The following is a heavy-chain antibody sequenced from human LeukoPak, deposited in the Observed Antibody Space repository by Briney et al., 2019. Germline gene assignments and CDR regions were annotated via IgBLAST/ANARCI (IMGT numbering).Heavy chain of an antibody. V-gene: IGHV4-59*01. CDR1: GGSIRSYY. CDR3: ARGGGMGHYYYYMDV. Sequence: SETLSLTCTVSGGSIRSYYWSWIRQPPGKGLKWIGYIYYSGSTNYNPSLKSRVTISVDTSKNQFSLKLSSVTAADTAVYYCARGGGMGHYYYYMDVWGKGTTVTVSS. J-gene: IGHJ6*03. D-gene: IGHD5-24*01. CDR2: IYYSGST.